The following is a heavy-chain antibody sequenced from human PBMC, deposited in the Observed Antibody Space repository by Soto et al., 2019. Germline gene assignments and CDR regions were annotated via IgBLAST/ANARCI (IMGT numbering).Heavy chain of an antibody. CDR2: ISYDGSNK. V-gene: IGHV3-30-3*01. CDR3: AREAGYGDFDY. D-gene: IGHD4-17*01. J-gene: IGHJ4*02. Sequence: PGGSLRLSCAASGFTFSSYAMHWVRQAPGKGLEWVAVISYDGSNKYYADSVKGRFTISRDNSKNTLYLQMNSLRAEDTAVYYCAREAGYGDFDYWGQGTLVTVSS. CDR1: GFTFSSYA.